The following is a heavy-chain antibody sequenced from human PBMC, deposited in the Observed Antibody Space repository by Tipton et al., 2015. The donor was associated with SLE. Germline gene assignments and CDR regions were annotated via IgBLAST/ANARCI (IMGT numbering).Heavy chain of an antibody. D-gene: IGHD1-20*01. J-gene: IGHJ5*02. CDR2: ISFSGST. V-gene: IGHV4-59*01. CDR1: GGSISNYY. CDR3: ARVTGRLGWFNP. Sequence: TLSLTCAVYGGSISNYYWTWIRQPPGKGLEWIGYISFSGSTNYNPSLKSRVTISIDTSRNQFSLKLSSVTAADTAVYYCARVTGRLGWFNPWGQGTLVTVSS.